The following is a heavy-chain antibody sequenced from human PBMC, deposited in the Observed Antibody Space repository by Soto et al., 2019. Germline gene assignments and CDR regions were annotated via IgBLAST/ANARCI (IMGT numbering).Heavy chain of an antibody. V-gene: IGHV1-18*01. J-gene: IGHJ4*02. CDR1: GSTFTSYG. CDR2: ISGYNNNK. D-gene: IGHD6-13*01. CDR3: ARVGAIAPAEGDY. Sequence: QIQLVQSGTEVREPGASVKVSCQASGSTFTSYGIIWVRQAPGQGLELMGWISGYNNNKNYAQKYQARVTMTTDTSTRTAYMELRSLRSDDTAVYYCARVGAIAPAEGDYWGQGTLVTVSS.